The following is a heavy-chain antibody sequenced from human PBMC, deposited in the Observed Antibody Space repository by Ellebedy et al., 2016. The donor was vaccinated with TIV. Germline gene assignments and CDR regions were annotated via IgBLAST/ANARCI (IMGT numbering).Heavy chain of an antibody. CDR2: INPSVGHT. CDR3: ARGGGYNWNDAYHFDY. D-gene: IGHD1-20*01. J-gene: IGHJ4*02. V-gene: IGHV1-46*01. Sequence: AASVKVSCKASGYTFTGYYMHWVRQAPGQGLEWMGTINPSVGHTTYAQKPQGRVTMTRDTSTSTVYMELNSLRSDDTAVYYCARGGGYNWNDAYHFDYWGQGTLVAVSS. CDR1: GYTFTGYY.